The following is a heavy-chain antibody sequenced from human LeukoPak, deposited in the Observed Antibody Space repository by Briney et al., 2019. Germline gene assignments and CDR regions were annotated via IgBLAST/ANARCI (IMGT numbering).Heavy chain of an antibody. D-gene: IGHD3-22*01. J-gene: IGHJ4*02. CDR3: AKNFGYYDSSGSYRPNRFDY. V-gene: IGHV3-23*01. CDR1: GFTVSSYA. Sequence: GGSLRLSCAASGFTVSSYAMSWVRQAPGKGLEWVSVISGSGSSTYYADSVKGRFTISRDNSKNTLYLQMNSLRAEDTAVYYCAKNFGYYDSSGSYRPNRFDYWGQGTLVTVSS. CDR2: ISGSGSST.